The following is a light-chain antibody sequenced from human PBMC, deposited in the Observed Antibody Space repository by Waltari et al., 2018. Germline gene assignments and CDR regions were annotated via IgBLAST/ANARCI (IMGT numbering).Light chain of an antibody. J-gene: IGKJ1*01. CDR1: QSVSNN. Sequence: IVMTQSPATLSVSPGERATLSCRASQSVSNNLAWYQQKPGQAPRLLIYGASTRATGIPARFSGRWSGTEFTLTISSLQSEDFVVYYCQQYNNWPPWTFGQGTKVEIK. V-gene: IGKV3-15*01. CDR2: GAS. CDR3: QQYNNWPPWT.